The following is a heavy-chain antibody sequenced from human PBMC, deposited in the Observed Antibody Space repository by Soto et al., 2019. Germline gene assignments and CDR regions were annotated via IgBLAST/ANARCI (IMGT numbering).Heavy chain of an antibody. CDR1: GFTFSSYW. CDR3: GRGGSDSPMAPGY. V-gene: IGHV3-74*01. Sequence: GSLRLSCAASGFTFSSYWMHWVRQAPGKGLVWVSRINPDGSATNYADSVKGRFTISRDNAKNTLYLQMNSLRAEDTAVFYCGRGGSDSPMAPGYWGQGTLVTVSS. CDR2: INPDGSAT. D-gene: IGHD5-18*01. J-gene: IGHJ4*02.